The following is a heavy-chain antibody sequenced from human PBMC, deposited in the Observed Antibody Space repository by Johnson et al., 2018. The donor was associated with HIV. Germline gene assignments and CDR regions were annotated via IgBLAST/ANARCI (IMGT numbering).Heavy chain of an antibody. CDR2: IQSKTDGGTT. CDR1: GFTFSNAW. J-gene: IGHJ3*02. V-gene: IGHV3-15*01. Sequence: VLLVESGGGLVKPGGSLRLSCAASGFTFSNAWMSWVRQAPGKGLEWVGRIQSKTDGGTTDYAAPVKGNFTTSRDDSKNTLYLQMNSLKTEDSAVYYCTTGRPSSAAFDIWGQGTMVTVSS. CDR3: TTGRPSSAAFDI.